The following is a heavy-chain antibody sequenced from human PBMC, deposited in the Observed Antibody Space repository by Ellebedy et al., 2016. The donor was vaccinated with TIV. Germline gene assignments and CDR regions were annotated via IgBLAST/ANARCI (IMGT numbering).Heavy chain of an antibody. CDR1: GFTFGSFA. D-gene: IGHD3-22*01. J-gene: IGHJ4*02. CDR3: AKGSSSGFTYDRVGFEY. CDR2: IGGDGRNT. Sequence: GGSLRLSCAASGFTFGSFAMHWVRQAPGKGLEWLSVIGGDGRNTYHADSVKGRFTLTRANSKKTLYLEMNRLRTEDTAVYYCAKGSSSGFTYDRVGFEYWGQGTLVTVSS. V-gene: IGHV3-23*01.